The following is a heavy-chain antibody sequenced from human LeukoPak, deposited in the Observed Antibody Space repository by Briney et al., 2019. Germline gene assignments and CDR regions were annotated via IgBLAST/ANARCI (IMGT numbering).Heavy chain of an antibody. Sequence: ASVKVSCKASGYTFTSYYMHWVRQAPGQGLEWMGIINPSGGSTSYAQKFQGRVTMTRDTSISTAYMELSRLRSDDTAVYYCARVGGRTTWGPTMSDSSGYYYNYWGQGTLVTVSS. D-gene: IGHD3-22*01. CDR2: INPSGGST. CDR1: GYTFTSYY. J-gene: IGHJ4*02. V-gene: IGHV1-46*01. CDR3: ARVGGRTTWGPTMSDSSGYYYNY.